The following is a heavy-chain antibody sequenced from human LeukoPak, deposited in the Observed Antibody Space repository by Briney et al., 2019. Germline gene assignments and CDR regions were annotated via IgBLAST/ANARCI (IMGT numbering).Heavy chain of an antibody. V-gene: IGHV4-59*01. CDR1: GDSISSYY. CDR2: ISYSGST. CDR3: ARGRDSGFTDY. Sequence: PETLSLTCTVSGDSISSYYWSWIRQPPGKGLEWIGYISYSGSTNYNPSLKSRVTISVDTSKNQFSLKLNSVTAADTAFYYCARGRDSGFTDYWGQGTLVTVSS. J-gene: IGHJ4*02. D-gene: IGHD5-12*01.